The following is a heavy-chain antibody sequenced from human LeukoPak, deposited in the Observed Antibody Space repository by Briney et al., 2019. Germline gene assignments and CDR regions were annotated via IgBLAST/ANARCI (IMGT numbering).Heavy chain of an antibody. D-gene: IGHD5-18*01. Sequence: PGGSLRLSCAASGFTFSNSAMSWVRQAPGKGLEWVSAISGSGGGTYCADSVKGRFTISRDNSKNTLYVQMNSLRAADTAVYYCAKAAGRGYNYGDYFDYWGQGTLVTVSS. CDR1: GFTFSNSA. CDR3: AKAAGRGYNYGDYFDY. J-gene: IGHJ4*02. V-gene: IGHV3-23*01. CDR2: ISGSGGGT.